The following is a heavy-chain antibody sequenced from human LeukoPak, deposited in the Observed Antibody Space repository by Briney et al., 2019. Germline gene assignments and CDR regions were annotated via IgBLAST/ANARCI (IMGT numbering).Heavy chain of an antibody. D-gene: IGHD1-26*01. J-gene: IGHJ4*02. CDR1: GFTFNNYL. V-gene: IGHV3-21*01. CDR2: ISGNSRDK. CDR3: VRGEKRDY. Sequence: GGTLRLSCAASGFTFNNYLMSWVRQAPGKGLEWVSSISGNSRDKYYADSVKGRFPIHRDNPKTSLYLQMNTLTAEDTAVYYVVRGEKRDYWGQGTTVTVSS.